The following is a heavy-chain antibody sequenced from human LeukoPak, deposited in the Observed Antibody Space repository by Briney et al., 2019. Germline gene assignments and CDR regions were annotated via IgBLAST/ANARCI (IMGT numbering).Heavy chain of an antibody. CDR3: ARGWRIGAFDI. CDR1: GVSISSSSYY. CDR2: IYYSGST. D-gene: IGHD3-10*01. Sequence: SETLSLTCTVSGVSISSSSYYWGWIRQPPGKGLEWIGSIYYSGSTYYNPSLKSRVTISVDTSKNQFSLKLSSVTAADTAVYYCARGWRIGAFDIWGQGTMVTVSS. J-gene: IGHJ3*02. V-gene: IGHV4-39*07.